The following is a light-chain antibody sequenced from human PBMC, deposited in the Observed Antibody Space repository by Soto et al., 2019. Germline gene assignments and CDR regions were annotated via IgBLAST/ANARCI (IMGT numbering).Light chain of an antibody. CDR3: QQYDSLPLS. V-gene: IGKV1-33*01. J-gene: IGKJ3*01. Sequence: IQMTQSPSSLSASVGDRVTITCQASQDISNYLNWYQQKPGKAPKLLIYDTSTLEPGVPSRFSGSGTATDFTLTISSRQPEDIATYYCQQYDSLPLSFGPGTKVDV. CDR2: DTS. CDR1: QDISNY.